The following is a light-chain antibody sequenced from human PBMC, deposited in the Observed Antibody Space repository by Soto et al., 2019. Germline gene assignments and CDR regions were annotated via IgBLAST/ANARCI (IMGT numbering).Light chain of an antibody. Sequence: EIVLTQSPGTLSLSPGERATLSCRASQSISSSYLAWYQQKPGQAPSLLIYGASTRATGIPDRFSGSGSGTDFILTINRLEPEDFAVYYCQQFRTFGPGTKVDIK. CDR1: QSISSSY. CDR2: GAS. CDR3: QQFRT. V-gene: IGKV3-20*01. J-gene: IGKJ3*01.